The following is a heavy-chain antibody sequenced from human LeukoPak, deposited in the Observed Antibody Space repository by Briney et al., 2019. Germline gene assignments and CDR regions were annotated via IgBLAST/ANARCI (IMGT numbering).Heavy chain of an antibody. Sequence: PGGSLRLSCTASGFPFIEYSMNWVRPAPGKGLEWISYIGIDSGNTKYADSVRGRFTTSADKAKNSLYLQMNSLRVEDTAVYYCARDHNYAFDNWGQGTLVSVAS. CDR3: ARDHNYAFDN. CDR2: IGIDSGNT. J-gene: IGHJ4*02. V-gene: IGHV3-48*01. CDR1: GFPFIEYS. D-gene: IGHD1-1*01.